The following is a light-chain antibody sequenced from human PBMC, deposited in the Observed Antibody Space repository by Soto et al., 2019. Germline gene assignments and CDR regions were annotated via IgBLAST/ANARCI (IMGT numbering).Light chain of an antibody. CDR2: EGS. J-gene: IGLJ3*02. CDR3: CSYAGRSTFV. Sequence: QSALTQPASVSGSPGQSITISCTGSSSDVGSYNLVSWHQQYPGKAPKLMIYEGSKRPSGVSNRFSGSKSGNTASLTISGPQAEVEGDYFRCSYAGRSTFVFGGGTKLTVL. CDR1: SSDVGSYNL. V-gene: IGLV2-23*01.